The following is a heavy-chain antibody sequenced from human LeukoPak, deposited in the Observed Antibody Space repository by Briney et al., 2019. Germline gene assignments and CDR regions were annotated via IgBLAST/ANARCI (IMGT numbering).Heavy chain of an antibody. D-gene: IGHD5-12*01. V-gene: IGHV3-30*04. J-gene: IGHJ4*02. CDR3: ARGGLRGYSGYEDY. CDR1: GFTFSSYA. CDR2: ISYDGSNK. Sequence: GRSLRLSCAASGFTFSSYAMHWVRQAPGKGLEWVAVISYDGSNKYYADSVKGRFTISRDNSKNTLYLQMNSLRAEDTAVYYCARGGLRGYSGYEDYWGQGTLVTVSS.